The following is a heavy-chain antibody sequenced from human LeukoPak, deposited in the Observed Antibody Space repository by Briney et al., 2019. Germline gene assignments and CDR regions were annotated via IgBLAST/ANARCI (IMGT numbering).Heavy chain of an antibody. J-gene: IGHJ4*02. CDR2: VSGRDTST. D-gene: IGHD3-9*01. V-gene: IGHV3-23*01. Sequence: GGSLRLSCAASGFTFSNYAMSWGRQAPGKGLYWVSAVSGRDTSTNYTDSVNGRFTISRYNSKNTLYLQMNSLSAEDTAIYYCAKWGDYDVLTGYYDSDYWGQGTLVTVSS. CDR1: GFTFSNYA. CDR3: AKWGDYDVLTGYYDSDY.